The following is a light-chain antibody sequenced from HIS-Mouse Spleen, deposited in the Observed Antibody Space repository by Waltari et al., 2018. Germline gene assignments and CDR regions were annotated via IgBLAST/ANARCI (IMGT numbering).Light chain of an antibody. Sequence: QSALTQPASVSGSPGQSITISCTGTSSDVGSYNLVSWYQQHPGKAPKLMIYEGSKRPSGVSNRVSGSKSWNTASLTISGLQAEDEADYYCCSYAGSSTWVFGGGTKLTVL. CDR3: CSYAGSSTWV. CDR1: SSDVGSYNL. CDR2: EGS. V-gene: IGLV2-23*01. J-gene: IGLJ3*02.